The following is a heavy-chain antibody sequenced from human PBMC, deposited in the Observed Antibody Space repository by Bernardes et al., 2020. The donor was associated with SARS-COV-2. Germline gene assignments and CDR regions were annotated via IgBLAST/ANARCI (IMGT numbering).Heavy chain of an antibody. CDR3: AREIDIPVGGKFRPPDY. Sequence: SLRLSCAASGFTFSSYSFKWVRQAPGKGPEWVSSISGGGDSTTYADSMKGRFTISRDNAKNLLYLQMNSLRVEDTAVYYCAREIDIPVGGKFRPPDYWGLGTRVTVAS. D-gene: IGHD2-15*01. J-gene: IGHJ4*01. V-gene: IGHV3-21*06. CDR1: GFTFSSYS. CDR2: ISGGGDST.